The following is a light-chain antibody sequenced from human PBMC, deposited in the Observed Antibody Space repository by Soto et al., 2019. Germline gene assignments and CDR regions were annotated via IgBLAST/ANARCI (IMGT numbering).Light chain of an antibody. J-gene: IGKJ1*01. Sequence: EIVMTQSPATLSVSPGERATLSCRASQSVSSNLAWYQQKPGQAPRLLIYGASTRATGIPARFSGSGSGTEFTLTISSLQSEDFATYYCQQLNDYPVTFGQGTKVDIK. V-gene: IGKV3-15*01. CDR2: GAS. CDR3: QQLNDYPVT. CDR1: QSVSSN.